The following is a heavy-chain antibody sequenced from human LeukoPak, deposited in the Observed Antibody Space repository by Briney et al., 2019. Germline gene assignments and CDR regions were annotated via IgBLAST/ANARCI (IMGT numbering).Heavy chain of an antibody. CDR2: IYYSGST. V-gene: IGHV4-39*01. CDR1: GGSMSSSSHY. J-gene: IGHJ4*02. Sequence: SETLSLTCTVSGGSMSSSSHYWGWIRQPPGKGLEWIGSIYYSGSTYSNPSLKSRVTISEDTSRNQFSLKLSSVTAADTAVYYCARQNAYNFFFSFWGQGTLVTVSS. D-gene: IGHD5-24*01. CDR3: ARQNAYNFFFSF.